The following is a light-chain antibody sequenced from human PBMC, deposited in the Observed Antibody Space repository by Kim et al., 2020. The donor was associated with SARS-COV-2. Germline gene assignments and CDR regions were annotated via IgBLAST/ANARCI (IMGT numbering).Light chain of an antibody. CDR3: QKYNAAPWT. V-gene: IGKV1-27*01. CDR2: AAS. J-gene: IGKJ1*01. Sequence: ASVGDRVTITCRASQDISNYVVWYQQKPGRVTKVLIYAASALHSGVPSRFSGGGFGTDFTLTISSLQPEDVATYYCQKYNAAPWTFGQGTKLDIK. CDR1: QDISNY.